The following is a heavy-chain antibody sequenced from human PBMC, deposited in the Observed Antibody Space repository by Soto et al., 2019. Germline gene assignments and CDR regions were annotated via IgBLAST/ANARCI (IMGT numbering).Heavy chain of an antibody. J-gene: IGHJ6*03. CDR3: ARGGGPSSSWSNYYSYYYMDV. CDR2: ISAYNGNT. D-gene: IGHD6-13*01. V-gene: IGHV1-18*01. Sequence: QVQLVQSGAEVKKPGASVKVSCKASGYTFTSYGISWVRQAPGQGLEWMGWISAYNGNTNYAQKLQGRVTMTTDTPTSTAYRELRSLRSDDTAAYYCARGGGPSSSWSNYYSYYYMDVWGKGTTVTVSS. CDR1: GYTFTSYG.